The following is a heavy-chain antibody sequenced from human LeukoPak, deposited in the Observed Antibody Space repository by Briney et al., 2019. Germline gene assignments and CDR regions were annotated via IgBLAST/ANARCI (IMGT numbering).Heavy chain of an antibody. CDR3: AREADIVVVRRYHYMDD. V-gene: IGHV1-69*01. D-gene: IGHD2-2*01. CDR2: IIPIFGTA. Sequence: SVKVSCKASGGTFSSYAISWVRQAPGQGLEWMGGIIPIFGTANYAQKFQGRVTITADESTSTAYMELSSLRSEDTAVYYCAREADIVVVRRYHYMDDWGKGTTVTVSS. CDR1: GGTFSSYA. J-gene: IGHJ6*03.